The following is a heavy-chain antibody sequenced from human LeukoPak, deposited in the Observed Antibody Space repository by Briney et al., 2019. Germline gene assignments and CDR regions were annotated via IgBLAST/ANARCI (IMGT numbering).Heavy chain of an antibody. CDR3: ARAERGYSYGLYY. CDR2: IDAGNGNT. J-gene: IGHJ4*02. CDR1: GYTFISYG. V-gene: IGHV1-3*01. D-gene: IGHD5-18*01. Sequence: GASVKVSCKASGYTFISYGITWVRQAPGQRLEWMGWIDAGNGNTKYSQKFQGRVTITRDTSASTAYMELSSLRSEDTAVYYCARAERGYSYGLYYWGQGTLVTVSS.